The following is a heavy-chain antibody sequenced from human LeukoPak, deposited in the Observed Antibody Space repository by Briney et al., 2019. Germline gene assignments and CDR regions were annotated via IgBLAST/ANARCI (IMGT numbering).Heavy chain of an antibody. V-gene: IGHV3-23*01. J-gene: IGHJ4*02. Sequence: PGGSLRLSCAASGFTFSGYAMSWVRQAPGKGLEWVSGITYGDGSTYYADSLKGRFTISRDNSKNTLYLQMNSLRAEDTSVYYCARTGYNYGTPLNNWGQGTLVTVSS. D-gene: IGHD5-18*01. CDR3: ARTGYNYGTPLNN. CDR2: ITYGDGST. CDR1: GFTFSGYA.